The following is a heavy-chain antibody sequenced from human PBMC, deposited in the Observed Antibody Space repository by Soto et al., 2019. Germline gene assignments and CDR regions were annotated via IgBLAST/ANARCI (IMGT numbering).Heavy chain of an antibody. CDR1: GFTFSSYS. Sequence: PGGSLRLSCAASGFTFSSYSLNWVRQAPGKGLEWVSSISSSRIYIYYADSVKGRFTISRDNAKNSLYLQMNSLRAEDTAVYYCARARYSSSWDNWFDPWGQGTLVTVSS. D-gene: IGHD6-13*01. CDR3: ARARYSSSWDNWFDP. J-gene: IGHJ5*02. V-gene: IGHV3-21*01. CDR2: ISSSRIYI.